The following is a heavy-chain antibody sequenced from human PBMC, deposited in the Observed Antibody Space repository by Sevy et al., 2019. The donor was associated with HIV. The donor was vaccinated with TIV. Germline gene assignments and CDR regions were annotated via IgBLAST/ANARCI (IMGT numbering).Heavy chain of an antibody. D-gene: IGHD3-22*01. CDR3: ATTKDYYETSGSPFDY. Sequence: ASVKVSCKVSGKSLTAFSMHWVRQAPGKGLEWMGSFDPEDGETIYAQKLQGRLTMTEDTSTDTAYMELSRLRSEDTAMYYCATTKDYYETSGSPFDYWGQGTLVTVSS. CDR2: FDPEDGET. J-gene: IGHJ4*02. CDR1: GKSLTAFS. V-gene: IGHV1-24*01.